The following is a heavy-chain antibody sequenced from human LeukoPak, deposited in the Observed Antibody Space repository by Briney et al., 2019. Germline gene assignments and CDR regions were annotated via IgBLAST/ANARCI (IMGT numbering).Heavy chain of an antibody. CDR3: ARVAGSIDY. V-gene: IGHV1-8*01. J-gene: IGHJ4*02. D-gene: IGHD1-26*01. CDR2: MSTSSGNT. Sequence: ASLTLSCTASGYTFTNYDFNWVRQAPGQGLEWMGWMSTSSGNTGYAQKFQGRLTMTRDTSITTVYMELSSLRSDDTAVYYCARVAGSIDYWGQGTLVTVSS. CDR1: GYTFTNYD.